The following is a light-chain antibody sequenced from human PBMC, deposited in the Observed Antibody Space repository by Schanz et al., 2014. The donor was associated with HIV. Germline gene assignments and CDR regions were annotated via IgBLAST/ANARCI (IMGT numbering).Light chain of an antibody. CDR3: QQYGSSPR. Sequence: EIVLTQSPVTLSLSPGERATLSCRASQSVSTYLAWYQQKPGQSPRLLIYGASSRATGIPDRFSGSGSGTDFTLTISRLEPEDFAVYYCQQYGSSPRFGQGTKLEIK. CDR2: GAS. V-gene: IGKV3-20*01. J-gene: IGKJ2*03. CDR1: QSVSTY.